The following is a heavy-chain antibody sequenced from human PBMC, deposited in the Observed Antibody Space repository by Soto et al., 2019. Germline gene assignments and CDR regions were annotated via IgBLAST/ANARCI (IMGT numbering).Heavy chain of an antibody. Sequence: SETLSLTCTVSGGSICSYYWSWIRQPPGKGLEWIGYIYYSGSTNYNPSLKSRVTISVDTSKNQFSLKLSSVTAADTAVYYCARGHRLRFLEWLSIDYWGQGTLVTVSS. V-gene: IGHV4-59*01. CDR1: GGSICSYY. CDR2: IYYSGST. J-gene: IGHJ4*02. CDR3: ARGHRLRFLEWLSIDY. D-gene: IGHD3-3*01.